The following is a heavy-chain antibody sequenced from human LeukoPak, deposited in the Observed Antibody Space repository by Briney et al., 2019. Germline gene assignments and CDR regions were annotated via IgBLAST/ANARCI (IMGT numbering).Heavy chain of an antibody. CDR2: INHSGST. V-gene: IGHV4-34*01. CDR1: GGSFSGYY. D-gene: IGHD3-10*01. J-gene: IGHJ6*03. Sequence: SETLSLTCAVYGGSFSGYYWSWIRQPPGKGLEWIGEINHSGSTNYNPSLKSRVTISVDTSKNQFSLKLSSVTAADTAVYYCARGTMVRGVILYYYYYYMDVWGKGTTVTISS. CDR3: ARGTMVRGVILYYYYYYMDV.